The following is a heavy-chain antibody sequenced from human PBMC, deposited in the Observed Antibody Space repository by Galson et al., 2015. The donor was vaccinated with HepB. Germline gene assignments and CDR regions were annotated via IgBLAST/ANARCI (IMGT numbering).Heavy chain of an antibody. CDR1: GFTFSSYE. CDR2: ISSSGSTI. V-gene: IGHV3-48*03. J-gene: IGHJ3*02. D-gene: IGHD6-19*01. Sequence: SLRLSCAXSGFTFSSYEMNWVRQAPRKGLEXVSYISSSGSTIYYADSVKGRFTISRDNAKNSLYLQMNSLRAEDTAVYYCARSPVAGTSWSAFDIWGQGTMVTVSS. CDR3: ARSPVAGTSWSAFDI.